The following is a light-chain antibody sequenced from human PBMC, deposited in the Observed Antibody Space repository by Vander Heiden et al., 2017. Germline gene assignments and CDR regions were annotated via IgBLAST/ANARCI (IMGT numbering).Light chain of an antibody. CDR3: QSYDSSLSGWV. Sequence: QSVLTQPPSVSGAPGQRGTISCTGRSSNIGAGYDVPWYQQLPGPAPKLLIYGNSNRPSGVPDRFSGSKSGTSASLAITGLQAEDEADYYCQSYDSSLSGWVFGGGTKLTVL. V-gene: IGLV1-40*01. CDR1: SSNIGAGYD. J-gene: IGLJ3*02. CDR2: GNS.